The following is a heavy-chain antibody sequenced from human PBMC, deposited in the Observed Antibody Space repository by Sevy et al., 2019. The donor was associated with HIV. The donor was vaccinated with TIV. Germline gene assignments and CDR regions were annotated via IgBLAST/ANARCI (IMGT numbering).Heavy chain of an antibody. D-gene: IGHD6-19*01. CDR2: IWYDGTNK. CDR1: GFTFSSYG. CDR3: ARGCGIAVSGRVGYLDY. V-gene: IGHV3-33*01. J-gene: IGHJ4*02. Sequence: GGSLRLSCAASGFTFSSYGMHWVRQAPGKGLEWVALIWYDGTNKYYADSVKGRFTISSGNSEYTFYLQMNSPRAEDTAVDYCARGCGIAVSGRVGYLDYWGQGILVTVSS.